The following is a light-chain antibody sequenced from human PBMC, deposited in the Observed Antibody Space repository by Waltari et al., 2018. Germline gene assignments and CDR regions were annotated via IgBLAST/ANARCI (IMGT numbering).Light chain of an antibody. V-gene: IGLV2-23*02. J-gene: IGLJ2*01. Sequence: QSALTQPASVSGSPGQSITISCTGTSSDVGNYKRVSWYQQHPGKAPTLMIYAVSNRPSGVSDRCSGSKAGDMASLTSSGLQPEDEAEYFCSSYAGSSKGVFGGGTKVTVL. CDR2: AVS. CDR1: SSDVGNYKR. CDR3: SSYAGSSKGV.